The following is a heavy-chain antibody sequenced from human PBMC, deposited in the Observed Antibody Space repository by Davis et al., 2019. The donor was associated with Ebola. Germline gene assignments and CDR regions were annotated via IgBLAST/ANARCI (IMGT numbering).Heavy chain of an antibody. CDR1: GGSFSGYY. CDR3: ARHRWLQFRGRFDP. CDR2: INHSGST. V-gene: IGHV4-34*01. D-gene: IGHD5-24*01. J-gene: IGHJ5*02. Sequence: SETLSLTCAVYGGSFSGYYWSWIRQPPGKGLEWIGEINHSGSTNYNPSLKSRLIISVDTSKNQFSLQLNSVTAADTAVYYCARHRWLQFRGRFDPWGQGTLVTVSS.